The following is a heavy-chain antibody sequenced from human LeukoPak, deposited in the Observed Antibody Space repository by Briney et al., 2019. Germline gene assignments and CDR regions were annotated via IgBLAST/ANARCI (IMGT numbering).Heavy chain of an antibody. D-gene: IGHD3-10*01. CDR2: INAGNGNT. CDR1: GYTFTSYA. Sequence: ASVKVSCKASGYTFTSYAMHWVRQAPGQRLEWMGWINAGNGNTKYSQKFQGRVNITRDTSASTAYMELSSLRSEDTAVYYCAREGDYYGSGSYSGAFDIWGQGTMVTVSS. V-gene: IGHV1-3*01. J-gene: IGHJ3*02. CDR3: AREGDYYGSGSYSGAFDI.